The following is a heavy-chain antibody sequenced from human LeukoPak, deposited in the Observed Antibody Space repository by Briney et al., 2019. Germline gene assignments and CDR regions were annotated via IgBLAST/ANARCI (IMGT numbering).Heavy chain of an antibody. CDR2: ISSSGSTI. V-gene: IGHV3-48*03. Sequence: GGSLRLSCAASGFTFSSYEMNWVRQAPGKGLEWVSYISSSGSTIYYADSVKGRFTISRDNAKNSLYLQTNSLRAEDTAVYYCASRGSYSDYWGQGTLVTVSS. J-gene: IGHJ4*02. CDR3: ASRGSYSDY. CDR1: GFTFSSYE. D-gene: IGHD1-26*01.